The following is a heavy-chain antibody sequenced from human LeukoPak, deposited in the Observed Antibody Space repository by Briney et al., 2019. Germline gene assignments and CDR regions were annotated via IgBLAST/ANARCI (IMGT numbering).Heavy chain of an antibody. V-gene: IGHV1-8*01. D-gene: IGHD5-18*01. CDR3: ARPLDTGYYYGMDV. CDR2: MNPNSGNT. CDR1: GYTFTSYD. J-gene: IGHJ6*02. Sequence: GASVKVSRKASGYTFTSYDINWVRQATGQGLEWMGWMNPNSGNTGYAQKFQGRVTMTRNTSISTAYMELSSLRSEDTAVYYCARPLDTGYYYGMDVWGQGTTVTVSS.